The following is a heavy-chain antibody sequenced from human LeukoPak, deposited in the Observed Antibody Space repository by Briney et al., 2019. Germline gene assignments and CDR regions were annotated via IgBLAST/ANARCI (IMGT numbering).Heavy chain of an antibody. CDR3: ARDFLEKTGYSSGWYGVRGMDV. CDR1: GYTFTSYA. D-gene: IGHD6-19*01. Sequence: GASVKVSCKASGYTFTSYAISWVRQAPGQGLEWMGRIIPILGIANYAQKFQGRVTITADKSTSTAYMELSSLRSEDTAVYYCARDFLEKTGYSSGWYGVRGMDVWGQGTTVTVSS. CDR2: IIPILGIA. J-gene: IGHJ6*02. V-gene: IGHV1-69*04.